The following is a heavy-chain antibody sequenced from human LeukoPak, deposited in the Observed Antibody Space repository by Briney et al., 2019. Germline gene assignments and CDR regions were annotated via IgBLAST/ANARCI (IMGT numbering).Heavy chain of an antibody. J-gene: IGHJ4*02. CDR1: GGSVSNYY. CDR3: ARAAAPIYYFDY. CDR2: IYYSGST. D-gene: IGHD2-2*01. Sequence: SETLSLTCTVSGGSVSNYYWSWIRQPPGKGLEWVGYIYYSGSTAYNSSLKSRVTISVDTSENQFSLKLTSVTAADTAVYFCARAAAPIYYFDYWGQGTLVTVSS. V-gene: IGHV4-59*02.